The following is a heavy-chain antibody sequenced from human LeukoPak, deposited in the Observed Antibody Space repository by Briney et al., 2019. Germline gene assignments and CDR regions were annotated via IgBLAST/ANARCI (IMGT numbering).Heavy chain of an antibody. CDR1: GFTFDEYG. V-gene: IGHV3-20*04. CDR3: ARAYGSGSFGDY. Sequence: PGGSLRLSCVASGFTFDEYGMSWVRQAPGKGLEWVSGINWNGGSTGYADSVKGRFTISRDNAKNSLYLQMNSLRAEDTAFYYCARAYGSGSFGDYWGQGTQVTVSS. D-gene: IGHD3-10*01. CDR2: INWNGGST. J-gene: IGHJ4*02.